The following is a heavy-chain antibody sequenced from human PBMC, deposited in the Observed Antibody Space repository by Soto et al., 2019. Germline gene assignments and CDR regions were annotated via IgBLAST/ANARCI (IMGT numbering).Heavy chain of an antibody. CDR2: IIPIFGTA. V-gene: IGHV1-69*13. D-gene: IGHD3-22*01. Sequence: ASVKVSCKASGGTFSSYAISWVRQAPGQGLEWMGGIIPIFGTANYAQKFQGRVTITADESTSTAYMELSSLRSEDTAVYYCARDPYYYDSSGYYRDYWGQGTLVTVSS. CDR1: GGTFSSYA. J-gene: IGHJ4*02. CDR3: ARDPYYYDSSGYYRDY.